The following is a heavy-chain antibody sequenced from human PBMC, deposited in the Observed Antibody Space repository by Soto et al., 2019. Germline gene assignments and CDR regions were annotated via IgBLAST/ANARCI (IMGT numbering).Heavy chain of an antibody. J-gene: IGHJ6*03. Sequence: PSETLSLTCTVSGGSISSYYWSWIRQPPGKGLEWIGYTYYSGSTNYNPSLKSRVTISVDTSKNQFSLKLSSVTAADTAVYYCARTEQWLEGGFYYYYYMDVWGKGTTVTVSS. D-gene: IGHD6-19*01. CDR3: ARTEQWLEGGFYYYYYMDV. CDR2: TYYSGST. V-gene: IGHV4-59*01. CDR1: GGSISSYY.